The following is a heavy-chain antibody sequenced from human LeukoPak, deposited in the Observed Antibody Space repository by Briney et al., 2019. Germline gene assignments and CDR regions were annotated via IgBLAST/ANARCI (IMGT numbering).Heavy chain of an antibody. D-gene: IGHD3-16*01. V-gene: IGHV3-30*02. CDR2: IRYDGSII. CDR3: ATDAGGGG. Sequence: GGSLRLSCTTTGFTFSSYGMHWVRQAPGKGLEWVTFIRYDGSIITYADSVEGRFTISRDNSKNMLYLQMNSLRTDVTALYYCATDAGGGGWGQGTLVTVSS. CDR1: GFTFSSYG. J-gene: IGHJ4*02.